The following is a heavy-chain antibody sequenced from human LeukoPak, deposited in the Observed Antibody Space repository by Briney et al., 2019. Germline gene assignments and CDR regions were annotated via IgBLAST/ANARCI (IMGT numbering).Heavy chain of an antibody. J-gene: IGHJ3*02. CDR1: GGSISSSSYY. D-gene: IGHD6-25*01. CDR3: ARFPPQRAFDI. Sequence: SETLSLTCTVSGGSISSSSYYWGWIRQPPGKGLEWIGSIYYSGSTYYNPSLKSRVTISVDTSKNQFSLKLSSVTAADTAVYYCARFPPQRAFDIWGQGTMVTVSS. CDR2: IYYSGST. V-gene: IGHV4-39*07.